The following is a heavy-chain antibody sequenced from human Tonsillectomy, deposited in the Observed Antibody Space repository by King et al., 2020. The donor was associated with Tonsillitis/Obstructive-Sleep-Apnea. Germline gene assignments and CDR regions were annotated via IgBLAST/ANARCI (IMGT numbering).Heavy chain of an antibody. CDR3: AASDIVARDGAFDI. J-gene: IGHJ3*02. CDR2: XXXXXXXX. D-gene: IGHD5-12*01. V-gene: IGHV3-30*04. CDR1: GFTFSSYV. Sequence: LQLVQSGGGVVQPGRSLRLSCAASGFTFSSYVMQWVRXXPGKGLXXVXXXXXXXXXXXXXXSXXGRFTISRDXXXNTXYLQXKXXXPEDTAIYYCAASDIVARDGAFDIWGQGTMVTVSS.